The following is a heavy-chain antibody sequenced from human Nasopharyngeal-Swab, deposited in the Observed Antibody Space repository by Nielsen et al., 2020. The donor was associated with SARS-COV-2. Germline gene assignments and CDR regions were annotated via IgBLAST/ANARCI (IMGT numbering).Heavy chain of an antibody. J-gene: IGHJ4*02. CDR2: ISYDGSNK. V-gene: IGHV3-30-3*02. CDR3: AKVPLYDILTGYYKWGFDY. D-gene: IGHD3-9*01. Sequence: WIRQPPGKGLEWVAVISYDGSNKYYADSVKGRFTISRDNSKNTLYLQMNSLRAEDTAVYYCAKVPLYDILTGYYKWGFDYWGQGTPVTVSS.